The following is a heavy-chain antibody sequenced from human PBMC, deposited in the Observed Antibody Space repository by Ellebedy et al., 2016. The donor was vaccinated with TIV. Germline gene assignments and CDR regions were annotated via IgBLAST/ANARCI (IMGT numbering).Heavy chain of an antibody. CDR3: AGGYSSGWTDY. CDR2: IYTSGST. J-gene: IGHJ4*02. CDR1: GGSMINYY. Sequence: MPSETLSLTCSVSGGSMINYYWSWIRQSPGKGLEWIGRIYTSGSTNYNPSLQSRVTMSVDTSKNQFSLKLSSVTAADTAVYYCAGGYSSGWTDYWGQGNLVTVSS. V-gene: IGHV4-4*07. D-gene: IGHD6-19*01.